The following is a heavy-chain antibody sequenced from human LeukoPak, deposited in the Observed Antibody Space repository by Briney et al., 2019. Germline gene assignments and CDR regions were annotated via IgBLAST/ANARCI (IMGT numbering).Heavy chain of an antibody. CDR2: INPSGGST. CDR1: GYTFTSYY. Sequence: ASVKVSCKASGYTFTSYYMHWVRQAPGQGLEWMGIINPSGGSTSYAQKFQGRVTMTRDTSTSTVYMELSSLRSEDTAVYYCARERAGITMIVGRFDYWGQGTLVTVSS. CDR3: ARERAGITMIVGRFDY. V-gene: IGHV1-46*01. D-gene: IGHD3-22*01. J-gene: IGHJ4*02.